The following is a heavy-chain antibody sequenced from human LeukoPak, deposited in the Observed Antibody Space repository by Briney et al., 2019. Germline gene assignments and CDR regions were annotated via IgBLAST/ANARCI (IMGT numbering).Heavy chain of an antibody. CDR2: ISPGESDT. CDR3: ARRVSGGMDV. CDR1: GYSFISYW. Sequence: GGSLKISCKGSGYSFISYWIAWVRLMPGKGLEWMGIISPGESDTRSSPSFQGQVSISVDKSINTAYLQWSSLKASDTAMYYCARRVSGGMDVWGQGTPVTVSS. J-gene: IGHJ6*02. V-gene: IGHV5-51*01.